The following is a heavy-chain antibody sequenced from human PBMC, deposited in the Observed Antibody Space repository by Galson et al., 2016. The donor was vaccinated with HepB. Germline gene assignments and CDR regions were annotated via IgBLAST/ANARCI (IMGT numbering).Heavy chain of an antibody. J-gene: IGHJ4*02. D-gene: IGHD2-21*02. CDR2: IYSGGST. Sequence: SLRLSCAASGFTVSSKYMSWVRQAPGKGLEWVSVIYSGGSTYYTDSVKGRFTISRDNSKSTLYLQMDSLRAEDTAVYYCARYGGDDAFFEYWGQGTLVTVSS. V-gene: IGHV3-53*01. CDR3: ARYGGDDAFFEY. CDR1: GFTVSSKY.